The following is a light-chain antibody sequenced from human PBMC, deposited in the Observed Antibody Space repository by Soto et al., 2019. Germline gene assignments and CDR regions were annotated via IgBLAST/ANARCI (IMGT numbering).Light chain of an antibody. CDR2: EVS. Sequence: QAVVTQPASVSGSPGQSITISCTGTSRDVGGYNYVSWYQQHPGKAPKLMIYEVSNRPSGVSNRFSGSKSGNTASLTISGLQAEDEADYYCSSYTSSSTVVFGGGTQLTVL. V-gene: IGLV2-14*01. CDR1: SRDVGGYNY. J-gene: IGLJ2*01. CDR3: SSYTSSSTVV.